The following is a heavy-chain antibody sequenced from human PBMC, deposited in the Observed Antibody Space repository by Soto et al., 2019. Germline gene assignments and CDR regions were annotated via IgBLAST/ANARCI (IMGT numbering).Heavy chain of an antibody. CDR2: ISYSGNT. CDR1: GGSISLSGYY. J-gene: IGHJ4*02. CDR3: AGQESGKDYADS. Sequence: SETLSLTCTVSGGSISLSGYYLGWIGQPPGKGLEWIGTISYSGNTYYKSSLKSRVTIPVDTSKNQFSLKLSSVTAADTGVYYCAGQESGKDYADSWGQGALVTVSS. V-gene: IGHV4-39*01.